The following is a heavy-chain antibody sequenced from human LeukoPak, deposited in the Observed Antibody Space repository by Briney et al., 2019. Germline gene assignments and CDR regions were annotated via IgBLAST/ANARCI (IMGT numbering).Heavy chain of an antibody. J-gene: IGHJ5*02. D-gene: IGHD7-27*01. V-gene: IGHV3-11*01. Sequence: GGSLRLSCAASGFTLSDYYMSWIRQVPGKGLEWLAYISDSGDTRKYADSVTGRFTISRDNAKNSVFLQMNSLRADDSGVYYCARDVRGRTPLKLGMKWFDPWGQGTRVTVSS. CDR1: GFTLSDYY. CDR3: ARDVRGRTPLKLGMKWFDP. CDR2: ISDSGDTR.